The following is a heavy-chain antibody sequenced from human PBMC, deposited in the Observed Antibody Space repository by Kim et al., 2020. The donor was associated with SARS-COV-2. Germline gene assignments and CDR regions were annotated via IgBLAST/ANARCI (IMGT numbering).Heavy chain of an antibody. CDR3: TRIPATTLAFWDAFDI. Sequence: GGSLRLSCAASGFTFSGSPMPLVRQASGKGLEWVGRLRRKTNNYATTYAASVRGRFTISRDDSTNTAYLEMNGLKTEVTAVYYCTRIPATTLAFWDAFDIWGKGTMVTVSS. CDR2: LRRKTNNYAT. CDR1: GFTFSGSP. V-gene: IGHV3-73*01. D-gene: IGHD3-3*02. J-gene: IGHJ3*02.